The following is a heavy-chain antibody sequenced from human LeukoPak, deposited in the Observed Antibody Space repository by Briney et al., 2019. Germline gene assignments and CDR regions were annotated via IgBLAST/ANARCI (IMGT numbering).Heavy chain of an antibody. Sequence: SETLSLTCTVSGGSISSYYWSWIRQHPGKGLEWIGYIYYSGSTNYNPSLKSRVTISVDTSKNQFSLKVSSVTAADTAVYYCARAEGSSWYTRTWFDPWGQGTLVTVSS. CDR2: IYYSGST. J-gene: IGHJ5*02. CDR3: ARAEGSSWYTRTWFDP. D-gene: IGHD6-13*01. V-gene: IGHV4-59*01. CDR1: GGSISSYY.